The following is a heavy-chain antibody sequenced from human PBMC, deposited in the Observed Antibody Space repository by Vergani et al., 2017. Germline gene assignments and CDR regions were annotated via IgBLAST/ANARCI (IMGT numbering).Heavy chain of an antibody. Sequence: QVQLQESGPGLVKPSGTLSLTCAVSGGSISSSNWWSWVRQPPGKGLEWIGEIYHSGSTSYNPSLKSRVTISVDKSKNQFSLKLSSVTAADTAVYYCARSYRNRGYSCSRSSAFDIWGQGTMVTVSS. CDR1: GGSISSSNW. CDR2: IYHSGST. V-gene: IGHV4-4*02. D-gene: IGHD5-12*01. CDR3: ARSYRNRGYSCSRSSAFDI. J-gene: IGHJ3*02.